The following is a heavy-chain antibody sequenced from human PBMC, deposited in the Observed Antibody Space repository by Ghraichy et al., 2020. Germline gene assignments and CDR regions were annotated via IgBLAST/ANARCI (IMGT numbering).Heavy chain of an antibody. CDR3: ARRVDYGDYEFDY. V-gene: IGHV4-4*02. J-gene: IGHJ4*02. CDR1: GGSISSNYW. Sequence: SETLSLTCAVSGGSISSNYWWSWVRQPPGKGLEWIGDIYHTGNTNYNPSLTSRVTMSLDKSQNSLSLKLSSVTAADTAVYYCARRVDYGDYEFDYWGQGPLITVSS. CDR2: IYHTGNT. D-gene: IGHD4-17*01.